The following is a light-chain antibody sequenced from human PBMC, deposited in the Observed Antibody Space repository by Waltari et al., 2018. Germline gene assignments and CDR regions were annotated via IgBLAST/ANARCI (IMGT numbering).Light chain of an antibody. J-gene: IGKJ4*01. CDR3: QQLNSYPRT. CDR2: AAS. V-gene: IGKV1-9*01. CDR1: QGISSY. Sequence: DIQLTQSPSFLSASVGDRVTITCQASQGISSYLAWYQQKPGKAPKLLIYAASTLQSGVPSRFSGSGSGTEFTLTISSLQPEDFATYYCQQLNSYPRTFGGGTKVEIK.